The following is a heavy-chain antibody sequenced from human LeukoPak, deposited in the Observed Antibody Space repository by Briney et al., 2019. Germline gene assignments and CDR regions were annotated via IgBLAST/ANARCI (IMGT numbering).Heavy chain of an antibody. CDR1: GFALDEYT. D-gene: IGHD4-23*01. CDR2: MSWNGHST. Sequence: GGSLRLSCVASGFALDEYTFNWVRQAPGKGLEWVSLMSWNGHSTYYADSVKGRFTVSRDNNKNSVYLEMKDLTMEDTALYYCAKDMEDYGGNSFDSWGEGTLVTVSS. CDR3: AKDMEDYGGNSFDS. J-gene: IGHJ4*02. V-gene: IGHV3-43*01.